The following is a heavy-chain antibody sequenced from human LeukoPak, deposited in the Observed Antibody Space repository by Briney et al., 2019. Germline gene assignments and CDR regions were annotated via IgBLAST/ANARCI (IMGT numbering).Heavy chain of an antibody. V-gene: IGHV3-30*18. D-gene: IGHD6-13*01. Sequence: GRSLRLSCAASGFTFSSYGMHWVRQAPGKGLEWVAVISYDGSNKYYADSVKGRLTISRDNSKNTLYLQMNSLRAEDTAVYYCAKGIAAAPDYWGQGTLVTVSS. J-gene: IGHJ4*02. CDR3: AKGIAAAPDY. CDR1: GFTFSSYG. CDR2: ISYDGSNK.